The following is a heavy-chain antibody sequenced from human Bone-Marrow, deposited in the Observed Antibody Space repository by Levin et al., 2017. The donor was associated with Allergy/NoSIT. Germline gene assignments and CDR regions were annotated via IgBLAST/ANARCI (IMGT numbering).Heavy chain of an antibody. CDR1: EFTFSSYD. V-gene: IGHV3-13*04. Sequence: GGSLRLSCAASEFTFSSYDMHWVRQATGKGLEWVSAIGTAGDTYYPGSVKGRFTISRENAKNSLYLQMNSLRAGDTAVYYCARGLPYYYYMDVWGKGTTVTVSS. J-gene: IGHJ6*03. CDR2: IGTAGDT. CDR3: ARGLPYYYYMDV.